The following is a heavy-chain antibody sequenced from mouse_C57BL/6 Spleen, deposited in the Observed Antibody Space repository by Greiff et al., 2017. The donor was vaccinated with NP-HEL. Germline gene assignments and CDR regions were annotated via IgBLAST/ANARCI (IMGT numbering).Heavy chain of an antibody. CDR3: AKSHYDDWYFDV. CDR1: GYAFSSSW. CDR2: IYPGDGDT. Sequence: VQLQQSGPELVKPGASVKISCKASGYAFSSSWMNWVKQRPGKGLEWIGRIYPGDGDTNYNGKFKGKATLTADKSSSTAYMQLSSLTSEDSAVYFCAKSHYDDWYFDVWGTGTTVTVSS. V-gene: IGHV1-82*01. J-gene: IGHJ1*03. D-gene: IGHD1-2*01.